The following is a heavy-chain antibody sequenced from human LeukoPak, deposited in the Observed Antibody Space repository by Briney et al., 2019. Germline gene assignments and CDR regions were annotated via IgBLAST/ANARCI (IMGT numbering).Heavy chain of an antibody. CDR1: GGSISGYY. V-gene: IGHV4-59*01. CDR3: ARESSSSTYLDS. CDR2: IYSSGST. J-gene: IGHJ5*02. D-gene: IGHD1-1*01. Sequence: SETLSLTCTVSGGSISGYYWSWIRQPPGKGLEWIGYIYSSGSTSYSPSLKSRVTISVDTSKNQFSLKLSSVTAADTAVYYCARESSSSTYLDSWGQGTLVTVSS.